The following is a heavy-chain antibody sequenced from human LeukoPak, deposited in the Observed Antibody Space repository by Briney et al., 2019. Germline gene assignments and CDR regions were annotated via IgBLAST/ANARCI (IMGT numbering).Heavy chain of an antibody. CDR1: GFNFSDYG. J-gene: IGHJ6*03. D-gene: IGHD2-2*01. CDR3: AKGRYCSSTSCYYYYMDV. V-gene: IGHV3-23*01. CDR2: ISGSDYT. Sequence: PGGSLRLSCAASGFNFSDYGMIWVRQAPGKGLEWVSGISGSDYTDHADSVKGRFTISRDNSKNTLYLQMNSLRAEDTAVYYCAKGRYCSSTSCYYYYMDVWGKGTTVTVSS.